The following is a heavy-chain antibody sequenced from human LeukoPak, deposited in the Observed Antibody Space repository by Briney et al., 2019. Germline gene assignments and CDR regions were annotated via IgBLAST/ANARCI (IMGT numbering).Heavy chain of an antibody. D-gene: IGHD3-22*01. V-gene: IGHV4-4*07. CDR1: GGSISSYY. CDR2: IYTSGST. CDR3: VRVGDSSGYENWFDP. J-gene: IGHJ5*02. Sequence: PSETLSLTCTVSGGSISSYYWSWIRQPAGKGLEWIGRIYTSGSTNYNPSLESRVTMSVDTSSNQFSLKLSSVTAADTAVYYCVRVGDSSGYENWFDPWGQGTLVTVSS.